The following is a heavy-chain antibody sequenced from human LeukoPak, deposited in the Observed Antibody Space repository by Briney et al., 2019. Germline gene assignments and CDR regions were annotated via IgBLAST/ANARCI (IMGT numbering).Heavy chain of an antibody. CDR3: ARDWGGSYYFDY. Sequence: PGGSLRLSCAASGFTFSSYAMHWVRQAPGKGLKWVAVISYDGSNKYYADSVKGRFTISRDNSKNTLYLQMNSLRAEDTAVYYCARDWGGSYYFDYWGQGTLVTVSS. D-gene: IGHD3-16*01. CDR2: ISYDGSNK. CDR1: GFTFSSYA. V-gene: IGHV3-30-3*01. J-gene: IGHJ4*02.